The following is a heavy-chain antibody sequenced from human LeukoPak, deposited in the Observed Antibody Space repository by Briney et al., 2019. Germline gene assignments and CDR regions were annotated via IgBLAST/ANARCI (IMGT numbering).Heavy chain of an antibody. J-gene: IGHJ5*02. CDR1: GFTFSSYS. V-gene: IGHV3-48*01. D-gene: IGHD5-12*01. CDR3: ARDAGNSGYGCDL. CDR2: IRSSSET. Sequence: GGSLRLSCAASGFTFSSYSMNWVRQAPGKGLEWVSHIRSSSETFYADSVKGRFTISRDNARNSLYLQMNNLRGEDTAIYYCARDAGNSGYGCDLWGQGTLVTVSS.